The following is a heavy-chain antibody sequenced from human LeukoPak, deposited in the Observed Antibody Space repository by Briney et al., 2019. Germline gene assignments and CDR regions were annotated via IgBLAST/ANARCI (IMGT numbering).Heavy chain of an antibody. CDR3: ARSTYYDILTGSGPSILYYFDY. Sequence: ASVKVSCKASGYTFSSYDINWVRQATGQGLEWMGWVNPNNGDTNYAQKFQGRVTMTRDTSISTAYMELSRLRSDDTAVYYCARSTYYDILTGSGPSILYYFDYWGQGTLVTVSS. J-gene: IGHJ4*02. V-gene: IGHV1-2*02. CDR1: GYTFSSYD. CDR2: VNPNNGDT. D-gene: IGHD3-9*01.